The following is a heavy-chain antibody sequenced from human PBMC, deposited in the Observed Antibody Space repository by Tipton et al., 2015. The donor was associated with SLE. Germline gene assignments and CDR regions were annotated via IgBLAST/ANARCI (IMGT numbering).Heavy chain of an antibody. CDR3: AGDSQAFDY. CDR2: IYTNGRT. Sequence: TLSLTCTVSGGSISSGSYYWSWIRQPAGKGLEWIGCIYTNGRTRYNPSLNDRVTISEGTSKSQFSLRLSSVTAADTAVYYCAGDSQAFDYWGQGSLVTVSS. V-gene: IGHV4-61*02. CDR1: GGSISSGSYY. J-gene: IGHJ4*02.